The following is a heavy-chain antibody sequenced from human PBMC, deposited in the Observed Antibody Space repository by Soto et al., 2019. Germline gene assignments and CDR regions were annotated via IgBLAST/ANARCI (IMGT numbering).Heavy chain of an antibody. CDR2: IFYNGNT. Sequence: QVQLQESGPGLVKPSETLSLTCAVSGGSISSDNYYWSWIRQPPGKGLEWIGYIFYNGNTNYNPSLKSRVTISLDTSKKQFSLKLSSVTAADTAMYFCARDNPFLHWGQGTLVTVSS. J-gene: IGHJ4*02. CDR3: ARDNPFLH. CDR1: GGSISSDNYY. V-gene: IGHV4-61*01. D-gene: IGHD2-21*01.